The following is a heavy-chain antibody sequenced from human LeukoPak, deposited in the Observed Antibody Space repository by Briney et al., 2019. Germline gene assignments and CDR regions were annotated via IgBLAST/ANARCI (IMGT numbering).Heavy chain of an antibody. J-gene: IGHJ4*02. CDR1: GFTFSSYA. D-gene: IGHD3-3*01. CDR2: ISGSGGST. CDR3: ANSGYDFWSGYYNY. Sequence: GGSLRLACAASGFTFSSYAMSWVRQAPGKGLEWVSAISGSGGSTYYADSVKGRFTISRDNSKNTLYLQMNSLRAEDTAVYYCANSGYDFWSGYYNYWGQGTLVTVSS. V-gene: IGHV3-23*01.